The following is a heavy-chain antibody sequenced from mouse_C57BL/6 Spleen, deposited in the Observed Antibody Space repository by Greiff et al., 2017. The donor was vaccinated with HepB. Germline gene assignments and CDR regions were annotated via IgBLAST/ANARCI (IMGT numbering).Heavy chain of an antibody. J-gene: IGHJ2*01. CDR2: IYPGSGST. Sequence: VQLQQSGAELVKPGASVKMSCKASGYTFTSYWITWVKQRPGQGLEWIGDIYPGSGSTNYNEKFKSKATLTVDTSSSTAYMQLSSLTSEDSAVYYCARRHYYGSNFFGYWGQGTTLPVSS. V-gene: IGHV1-55*01. CDR1: GYTFTSYW. D-gene: IGHD1-1*01. CDR3: ARRHYYGSNFFGY.